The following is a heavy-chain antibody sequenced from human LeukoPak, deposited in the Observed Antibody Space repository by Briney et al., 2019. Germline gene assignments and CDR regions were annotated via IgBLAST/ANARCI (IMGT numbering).Heavy chain of an antibody. CDR2: INLTANT. CDR1: GGSFSGFY. J-gene: IGHJ6*03. Sequence: SGTLSLTCAVDGGSFSGFYCTWIRQTPGKGLEWIGEINLTANTNYNPSLTDYSPALKSRVTISIDSSSNHPPLKLSSVTAADTGDYYCARVRHGPLELGYYMDVWGKGTPVTVSS. D-gene: IGHD1-26*01. CDR3: ARVRHGPLELGYYMDV. V-gene: IGHV4-34*01.